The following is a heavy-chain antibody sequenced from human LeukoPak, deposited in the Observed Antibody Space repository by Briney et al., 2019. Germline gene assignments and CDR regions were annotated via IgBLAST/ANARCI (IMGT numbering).Heavy chain of an antibody. D-gene: IGHD2-2*01. V-gene: IGHV4-61*02. CDR3: ARGEAYCSSTSCHSYYYYYYMDV. CDR1: GGSISSGSYY. J-gene: IGHJ6*03. CDR2: IYTGGST. Sequence: PSQTLSLTCTVSGGSISSGSYYWSWIRQPAGEGLEWIGRIYTGGSTNYNPSLKSRVTISVDTSKNQFSLKLSSVTAADTAVYYCARGEAYCSSTSCHSYYYYYYMDVWGKGTTVTVSS.